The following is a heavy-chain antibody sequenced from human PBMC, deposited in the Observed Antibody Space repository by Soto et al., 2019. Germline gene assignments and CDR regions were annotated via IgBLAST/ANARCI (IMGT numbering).Heavy chain of an antibody. V-gene: IGHV5-51*01. CDR1: VCSCATYS. D-gene: IGHD1-26*01. J-gene: IGHJ6*02. CDR3: ASFYRGRNIDV. Sequence: GESLKISGKGSVCSCATYSIACVRQIPGKGSEWMGIIYPGDXDTSYSPSFQGQVIISADKSISTAYLPWSSLKASDTAMYYCASFYRGRNIDVGGQGTAVTVSS. CDR2: IYPGDXDT.